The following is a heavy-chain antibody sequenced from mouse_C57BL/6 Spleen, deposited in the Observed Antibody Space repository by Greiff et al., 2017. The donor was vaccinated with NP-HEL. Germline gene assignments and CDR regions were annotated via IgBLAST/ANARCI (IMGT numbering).Heavy chain of an antibody. Sequence: VQLQQSGPGLVKPSQSLSLTCSVTGYSITSGYYWNWIRQFPGNKLEWMGYISYDGSNNYNPSLKNRISITRDTSKNQFFLKLNSVTTEDTATYYCAREGIWFFAYWGQGTLVTVSA. CDR1: GYSITSGYY. CDR3: AREGIWFFAY. CDR2: ISYDGSN. D-gene: IGHD2-2*01. V-gene: IGHV3-6*01. J-gene: IGHJ3*01.